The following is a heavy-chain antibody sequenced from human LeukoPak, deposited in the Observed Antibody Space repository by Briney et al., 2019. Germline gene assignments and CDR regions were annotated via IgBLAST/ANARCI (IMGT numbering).Heavy chain of an antibody. Sequence: GGSLRLSCAASGFTFTNYWMSWVRQAPGKGLEWVANIKQDGSEKYYVDSVEGRFTISRDNAKNSLSLQMSSLSGEDTAVYYCVRALGSSSADYWGQGTLVTVSS. D-gene: IGHD6-6*01. J-gene: IGHJ4*02. CDR3: VRALGSSSADY. V-gene: IGHV3-7*01. CDR2: IKQDGSEK. CDR1: GFTFTNYW.